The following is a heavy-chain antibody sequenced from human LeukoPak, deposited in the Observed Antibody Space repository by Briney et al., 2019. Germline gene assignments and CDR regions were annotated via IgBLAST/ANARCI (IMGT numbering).Heavy chain of an antibody. Sequence: GRSLRLSCAASGFTFDDYAMPWVRQAPGKGLKWVSGISWNSGSIGYADSVKGRFTISRDNAKNSLYLQMNSLRAEDTALYYCAKGYSSGWLAFDYWGQGTLVIVSS. CDR1: GFTFDDYA. J-gene: IGHJ4*02. D-gene: IGHD6-19*01. CDR2: ISWNSGSI. CDR3: AKGYSSGWLAFDY. V-gene: IGHV3-9*01.